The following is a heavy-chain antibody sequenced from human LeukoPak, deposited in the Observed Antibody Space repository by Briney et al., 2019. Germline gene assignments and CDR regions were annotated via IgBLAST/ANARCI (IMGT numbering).Heavy chain of an antibody. CDR1: GFTFSDYY. CDR2: ISSSGSTL. V-gene: IGHV3-11*01. Sequence: PGGSLRLSCAASGFTFSDYYMSWIRQAPGKGLEWVSYISSSGSTLYYADSVKGRFTISRDNAKNSLYLQMNSLGAEDTAVYSCARAVYDYVWGSYLFDYWGQGTLVTVSS. J-gene: IGHJ4*02. D-gene: IGHD3-16*02. CDR3: ARAVYDYVWGSYLFDY.